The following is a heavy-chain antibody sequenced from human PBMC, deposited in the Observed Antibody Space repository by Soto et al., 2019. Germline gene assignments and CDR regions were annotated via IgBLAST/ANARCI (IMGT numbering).Heavy chain of an antibody. Sequence: QVQLVESGGGLVKPGGSLRLSCAASGFTFTDYYMSWIRQAPGKGLEWVSYITITSSYTDYADSVKGRFTIYRDNTKNSLYLQMNSLRAEDTAVYYCARVRGYCSGGSCYGYYFDYWGQGTLVTVSS. J-gene: IGHJ4*02. CDR2: ITITSSYT. CDR1: GFTFTDYY. D-gene: IGHD2-15*01. CDR3: ARVRGYCSGGSCYGYYFDY. V-gene: IGHV3-11*06.